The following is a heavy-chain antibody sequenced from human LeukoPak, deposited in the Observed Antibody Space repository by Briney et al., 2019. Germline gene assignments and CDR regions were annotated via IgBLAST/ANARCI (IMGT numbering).Heavy chain of an antibody. D-gene: IGHD2-15*01. CDR2: IYYSGST. CDR3: ARVGYCSGGSKIDY. Sequence: SETLSLTCAVSGGSISSNSYYWGWIRQPPGKGLEWIGSIYYSGSTYYNPSLKSRVTISVDTSKNQFSLKLSSVTAADTAVYYCARVGYCSGGSKIDYWGQGTLVTVSS. CDR1: GGSISSNSYY. V-gene: IGHV4-39*01. J-gene: IGHJ4*02.